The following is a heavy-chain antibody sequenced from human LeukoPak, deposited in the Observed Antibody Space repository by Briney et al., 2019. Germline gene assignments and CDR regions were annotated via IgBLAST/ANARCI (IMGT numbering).Heavy chain of an antibody. CDR2: ISYDGSNK. Sequence: PGGSLRLSCAASGFTFSSYGMHWVRQAPGKGLEWVAVISYDGSNKYYADSVKGRFTISRDNSKNTLYLQMNSLRAEDTAVYYCARDLGIIRDGYNRDDYWGQGTLVTVSS. J-gene: IGHJ4*02. D-gene: IGHD3-3*01. V-gene: IGHV3-30*03. CDR1: GFTFSSYG. CDR3: ARDLGIIRDGYNRDDY.